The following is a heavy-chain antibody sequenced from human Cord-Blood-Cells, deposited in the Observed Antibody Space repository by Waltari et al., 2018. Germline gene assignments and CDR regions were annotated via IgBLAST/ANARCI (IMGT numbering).Heavy chain of an antibody. CDR2: INHSGST. J-gene: IGHJ5*02. D-gene: IGHD1-26*01. CDR3: ARGGGSYYNWFDP. CDR1: GGSFSGYY. V-gene: IGHV4-34*01. Sequence: QVQLQQWGAGLLKPSEHLSLTCAVYGGSFSGYYWSWIRQPPGKGLEWIGEINHSGSTNYNPSLKSRVTISVDTSKNQFSLKLSSVTAADTAVYYCARGGGSYYNWFDPWGQGTLVTVSS.